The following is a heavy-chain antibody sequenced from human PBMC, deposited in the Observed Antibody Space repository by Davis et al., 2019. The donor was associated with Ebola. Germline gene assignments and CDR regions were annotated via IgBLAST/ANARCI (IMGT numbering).Heavy chain of an antibody. CDR1: GGSFSGYY. Sequence: SEPLSLTCAVYGGSFSGYYWSWIRQPPGKGLEWIGEINHSGSTNYNPSLKSRVTISVDTSKNQFSLKLSSVTAADTAVYYCARGHSSSYYYYYYGMDVWGQGTTVTVSS. V-gene: IGHV4-34*01. CDR3: ARGHSSSYYYYYYGMDV. D-gene: IGHD6-6*01. J-gene: IGHJ6*02. CDR2: INHSGST.